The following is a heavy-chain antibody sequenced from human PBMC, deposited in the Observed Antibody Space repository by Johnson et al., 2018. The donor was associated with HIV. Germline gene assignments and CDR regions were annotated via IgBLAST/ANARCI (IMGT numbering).Heavy chain of an antibody. D-gene: IGHD1-7*01. V-gene: IGHV3-66*01. CDR2: INSGGST. CDR3: ERTKLELREGAFDI. Sequence: VQLVESGGGLVKPGGSLRLSCAASGFTFSDYYMSWIRQAPGKGLEWVSYINSGGSTYYADSVKGRFTISRDNSKNTLYLQMNSLRAEDTAVYYCERTKLELREGAFDIWGQGTLVTVSS. J-gene: IGHJ3*02. CDR1: GFTFSDYY.